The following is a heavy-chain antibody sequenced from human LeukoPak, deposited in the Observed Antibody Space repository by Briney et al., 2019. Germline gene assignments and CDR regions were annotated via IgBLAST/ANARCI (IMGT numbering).Heavy chain of an antibody. V-gene: IGHV3-74*01. D-gene: IGHD6-13*01. CDR2: VSSGDAMST. Sequence: PGGSLRLSCAASGFSLSSYWMHWVRQIPGKGLVWVSRVSSGDAMSTNYADSVKGRFTISRDNAKNTLYLEMNSLRAEDTAVYHCARALAGSRNALGIWGQGTMVTVSS. CDR3: ARALAGSRNALGI. J-gene: IGHJ3*02. CDR1: GFSLSSYW.